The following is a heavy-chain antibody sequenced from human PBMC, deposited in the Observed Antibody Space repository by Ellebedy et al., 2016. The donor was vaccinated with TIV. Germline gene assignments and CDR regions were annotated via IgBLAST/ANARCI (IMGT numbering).Heavy chain of an antibody. CDR1: GFSLSTSGMC. J-gene: IGHJ6*03. V-gene: IGHV2-70*12. Sequence: SGPTLVKPTQTLTLTCTFSGFSLSTSGMCVSWIRQPPGKALEWLALIDWDDDKYYSTSLKTRLTISKDTSKNQVVLTMTNMDPVDTATYYCARLPDSSGWPNYYYYYMDVWGKGTTVTVSS. CDR3: ARLPDSSGWPNYYYYYMDV. D-gene: IGHD6-19*01. CDR2: IDWDDDK.